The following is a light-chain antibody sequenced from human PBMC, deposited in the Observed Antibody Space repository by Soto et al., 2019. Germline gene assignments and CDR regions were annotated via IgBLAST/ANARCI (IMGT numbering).Light chain of an antibody. CDR3: SSYTSSDTVI. J-gene: IGLJ2*01. CDR2: DVS. Sequence: QSALTQPASVSGAPGQSITISCTGTSSDVGGNKPVSWHQQHPGKAPKVIIYDVSIRPSGVSNRFSGSKSGDTASLTISGLQAEDEADYYCSSYTSSDTVIFGGGTKLTVL. V-gene: IGLV2-14*01. CDR1: SSDVGGNKP.